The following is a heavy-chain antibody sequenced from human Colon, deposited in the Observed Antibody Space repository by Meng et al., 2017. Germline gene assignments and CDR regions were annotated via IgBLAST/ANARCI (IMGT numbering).Heavy chain of an antibody. V-gene: IGHV4-59*01. Sequence: SETLSPTCTVSGGSISSYYWSWIRQPPGKGLEWIGYIYSSGSTNYNPSLKSRVTIPVDTSKNQFSLKLSSVTAADTAVYYCARDHMGEGYGLSGFDYWGQGTLVTVSS. D-gene: IGHD5-18*01. CDR3: ARDHMGEGYGLSGFDY. CDR1: GGSISSYY. J-gene: IGHJ4*02. CDR2: IYSSGST.